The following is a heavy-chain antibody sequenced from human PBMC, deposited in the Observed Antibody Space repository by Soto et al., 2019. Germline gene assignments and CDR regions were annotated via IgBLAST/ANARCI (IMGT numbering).Heavy chain of an antibody. CDR3: ARYVPCHFDY. D-gene: IGHD3-16*01. CDR1: GYTFTSYG. V-gene: IGHV1-18*01. Sequence: ASVKVSCKASGYTFTSYGISWVRQAPGQGLEWMGWLSAYNGNTNYAQKLQGRVTMTTDPYTSTAYMELRSLRSDDTAVYYCARYVPCHFDYWGQGTLVTVSS. CDR2: LSAYNGNT. J-gene: IGHJ4*02.